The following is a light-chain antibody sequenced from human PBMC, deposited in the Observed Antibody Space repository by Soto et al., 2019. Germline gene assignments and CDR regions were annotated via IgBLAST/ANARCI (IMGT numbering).Light chain of an antibody. CDR1: QSVSIK. CDR3: QKYKTWPLIP. J-gene: IGKJ5*01. Sequence: SRSSRERTNNTCRGGQSVSIKLAWYQQRPGQAPRLLIYDTSTRATGIPARFSGSGSGTEFTLTISSLQSEDFAVYYCQKYKTWPLIPFGQGTRPEI. V-gene: IGKV3-15*01. CDR2: DTS.